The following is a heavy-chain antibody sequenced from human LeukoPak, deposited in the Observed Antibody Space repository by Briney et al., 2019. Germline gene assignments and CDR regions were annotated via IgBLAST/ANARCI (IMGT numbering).Heavy chain of an antibody. J-gene: IGHJ4*02. V-gene: IGHV3-23*01. Sequence: GRSLTLSCALSAPTVTIAAISWVRHAPGKRLEWVSAISVIGGSTYYADSDNGRFPISRDNSNNTLYLQMNSLKAEDTAVYYSAKGERYCSGGSSYSLLDYWGQGTLVTVSS. CDR3: AKGERYCSGGSSYSLLDY. CDR1: APTVTIAA. D-gene: IGHD2-15*01. CDR2: ISVIGGST.